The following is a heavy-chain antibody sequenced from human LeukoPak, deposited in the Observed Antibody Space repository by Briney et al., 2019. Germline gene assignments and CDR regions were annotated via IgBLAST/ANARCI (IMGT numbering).Heavy chain of an antibody. D-gene: IGHD3-3*01. V-gene: IGHV1-2*02. CDR2: INPNSGGT. CDR1: GYTLTGYY. J-gene: IGHJ4*02. CDR3: ARATRPLYDFWSGYYGEFDH. Sequence: ASVKVSCKASGYTLTGYYMHWVRQAPGQGLEWMGWINPNSGGTNYAQKFQGRVTMTRDTSISTAYMELSRLRSDDTAVYYCARATRPLYDFWSGYYGEFDHWGQGTLVTVSS.